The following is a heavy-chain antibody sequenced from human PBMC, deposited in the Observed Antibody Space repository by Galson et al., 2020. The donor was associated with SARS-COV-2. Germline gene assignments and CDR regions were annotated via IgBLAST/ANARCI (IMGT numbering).Heavy chain of an antibody. J-gene: IGHJ3*02. CDR1: GGPFSNYT. D-gene: IGHD3-22*01. V-gene: IGHV1-69*02. CDR2: VIPMLALA. Sequence: SVKVSCKASGGPFSNYTISWVRQAPGQGLAWMGRVIPMLALANYAPTFQARVPITADTSTSTAYMELSSLRSEDTAVYFCARAKGDYYDSSGYYTLDYAFNIWGQGTMVTVSS. CDR3: ARAKGDYYDSSGYYTLDYAFNI.